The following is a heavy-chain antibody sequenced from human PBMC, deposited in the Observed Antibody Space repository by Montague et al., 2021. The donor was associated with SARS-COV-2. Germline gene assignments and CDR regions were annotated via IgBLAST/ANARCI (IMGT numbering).Heavy chain of an antibody. D-gene: IGHD3-10*01. Sequence: SETLSLTCAVHGTSFSGYYWNWIRQPPGKGLEWIGEINHGGSTKYSPCLKSRLTISADTSKNQFSLKLTSVAAADTAVYYCARLRDGVVPSPILGVGPYYSYYYMDVWGRGTTVTVSS. CDR2: INHGGST. J-gene: IGHJ6*03. V-gene: IGHV4-34*01. CDR3: ARLRDGVVPSPILGVGPYYSYYYMDV. CDR1: GTSFSGYY.